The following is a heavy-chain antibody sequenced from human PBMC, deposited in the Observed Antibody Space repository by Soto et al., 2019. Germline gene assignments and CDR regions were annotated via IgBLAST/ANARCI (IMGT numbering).Heavy chain of an antibody. J-gene: IGHJ4*02. CDR1: GFTFSSYG. V-gene: IGHV3-30*18. CDR3: AKDNHFFDY. CDR2: ISYDGSNK. Sequence: QVQLVESGGGVVQPGRSLRLSCAASGFTFSSYGMHWVRQAPGKGLEWVAVISYDGSNKYYADSVKGRFTISRDNSKNTLYLQMNSLRAEDTAVYYCAKDNHFFDYWGQGTLVTVSS.